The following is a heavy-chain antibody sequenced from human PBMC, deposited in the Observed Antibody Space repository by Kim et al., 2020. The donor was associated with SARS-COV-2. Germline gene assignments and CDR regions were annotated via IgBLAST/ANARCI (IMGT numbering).Heavy chain of an antibody. D-gene: IGHD5-18*01. CDR3: ARAPYLAAMVLVFGY. J-gene: IGHJ4*02. Sequence: PSLKSRVTISVDTSKNQFSLKLSSVTAADTAVYYCARAPYLAAMVLVFGYWGQGTLVTVSS. V-gene: IGHV4-30-2*04.